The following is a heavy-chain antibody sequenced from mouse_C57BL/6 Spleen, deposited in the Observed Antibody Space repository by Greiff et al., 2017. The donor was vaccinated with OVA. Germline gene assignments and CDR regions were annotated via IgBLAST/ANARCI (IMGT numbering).Heavy chain of an antibody. D-gene: IGHD2-4*01. CDR2: ISYDGSN. J-gene: IGHJ3*01. CDR1: GYSITSGYY. V-gene: IGHV3-6*01. Sequence: EVQLQQSGPGLVKPSQSLSLTCSVTGYSITSGYYWNWIRQFPGNKLEWMGYISYDGSNNYNPSLKNRISITRDTSKNQFFLKLNSVTTEDTATYYCARGEGYDYFAYWGQGTLVTVSA. CDR3: ARGEGYDYFAY.